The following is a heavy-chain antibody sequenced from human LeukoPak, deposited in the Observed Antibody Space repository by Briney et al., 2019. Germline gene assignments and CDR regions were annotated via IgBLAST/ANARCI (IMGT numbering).Heavy chain of an antibody. Sequence: GGSLRLSCAASGFTFDDYAMHWVRQAPGKGLEWVSGISWNSGSIGYADSVKGRFTISRDNAKNSLYLQMNSLRAEDMASYYCAKAAGGYYDSSGYYFFDYWGQGTLVTVSS. J-gene: IGHJ4*02. CDR1: GFTFDDYA. D-gene: IGHD3-22*01. CDR2: ISWNSGSI. CDR3: AKAAGGYYDSSGYYFFDY. V-gene: IGHV3-9*03.